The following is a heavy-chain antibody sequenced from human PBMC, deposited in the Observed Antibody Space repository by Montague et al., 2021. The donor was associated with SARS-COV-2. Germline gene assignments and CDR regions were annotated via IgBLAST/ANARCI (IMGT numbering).Heavy chain of an antibody. CDR2: IHYSGST. Sequence: TLSLTCTVSGGSIRSENYYWSWIRQHPGKGLEWIGYIHYSGSTDYNPSLNSRVSISADTSKNQFSLKLRSVTAADTAVYFCARDGTAGDWFDPWGQGTLVTVSS. V-gene: IGHV4-31*03. J-gene: IGHJ5*02. CDR1: GGSIRSENYY. CDR3: ARDGTAGDWFDP. D-gene: IGHD1-26*01.